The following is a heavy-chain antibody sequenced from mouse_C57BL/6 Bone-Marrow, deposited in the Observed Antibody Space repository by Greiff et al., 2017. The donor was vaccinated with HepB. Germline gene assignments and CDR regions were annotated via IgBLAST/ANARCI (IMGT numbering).Heavy chain of an antibody. CDR3: THYSNYYYYAMDD. V-gene: IGHV14-1*01. D-gene: IGHD2-5*01. CDR1: GFNIKDYY. Sequence: VQLQQSGAELVRPGASVKLSCTASGFNIKDYYMHWVKQRPEQGLEWIGRIDPEDGDTEYAPKFQGKATMTADTSSNTAYLQLSSLTSEDTAVYYCTHYSNYYYYAMDDWGQGTSVTVSS. CDR2: IDPEDGDT. J-gene: IGHJ4*01.